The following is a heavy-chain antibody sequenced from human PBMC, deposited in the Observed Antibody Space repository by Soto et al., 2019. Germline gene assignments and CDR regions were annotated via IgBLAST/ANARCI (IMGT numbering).Heavy chain of an antibody. D-gene: IGHD5-12*01. CDR1: GFTFSSYS. CDR3: ASNSGYDVFDY. CDR2: ISSSSSTI. J-gene: IGHJ4*02. V-gene: IGHV3-48*01. Sequence: GGSLRLSCAASGFTFSSYSRNWVRQAPGKGLEWVSYISSSSSTIYYADSVKGRFTISRDNAKNSLYLQMNSLRAEDTAVYYCASNSGYDVFDYWGQGTLVTVSS.